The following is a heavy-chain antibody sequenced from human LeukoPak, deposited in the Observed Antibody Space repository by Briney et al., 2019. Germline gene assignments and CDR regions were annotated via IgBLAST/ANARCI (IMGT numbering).Heavy chain of an antibody. CDR2: INPNSGGT. CDR3: ARVRQQLVDFDY. V-gene: IGHV1-2*02. J-gene: IGHJ4*02. CDR1: GYTFTGYY. D-gene: IGHD6-13*01. Sequence: ASVKVSCKASGYTFTGYYMHWVRQPPGQGLEWMGWINPNSGGTNYAQKFQGRVTMTRDTSISTAYMELGRLRSDDTAVYYCARVRQQLVDFDYWGQGTLVTVSS.